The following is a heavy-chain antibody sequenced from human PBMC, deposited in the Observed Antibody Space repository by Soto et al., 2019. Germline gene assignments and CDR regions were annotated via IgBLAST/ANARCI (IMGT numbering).Heavy chain of an antibody. Sequence: PGESLKISCKGSGYSLTSYWIGWVRQMPGKGLEWMGIIYPGDSDTRYSPSFQGQVTISADKSISTAYLQWSSLKASDTAMYYCASQEMATKNVDAFDIWGQVTMVTVSS. V-gene: IGHV5-51*01. CDR1: GYSLTSYW. D-gene: IGHD5-12*01. J-gene: IGHJ3*02. CDR3: ASQEMATKNVDAFDI. CDR2: IYPGDSDT.